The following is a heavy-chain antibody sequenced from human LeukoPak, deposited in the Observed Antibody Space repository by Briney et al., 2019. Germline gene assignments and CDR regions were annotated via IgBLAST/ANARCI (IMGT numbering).Heavy chain of an antibody. CDR2: ITSTSKYI. CDR1: GFNFNTYT. V-gene: IGHV3-21*01. Sequence: GGSLRLSCAASGFNFNTYTMNWVRQAPGKGLEWISSITSTSKYIYYADSVKGRFTISRDNSKNTLYLQMNSLRAEDTAVYYCAKDRIMYSSGLPDAFDIWGQGTMVTVSS. CDR3: AKDRIMYSSGLPDAFDI. D-gene: IGHD6-19*01. J-gene: IGHJ3*02.